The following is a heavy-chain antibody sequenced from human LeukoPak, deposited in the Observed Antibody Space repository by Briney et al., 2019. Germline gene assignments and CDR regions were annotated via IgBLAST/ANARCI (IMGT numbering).Heavy chain of an antibody. CDR3: AELGITMIGGV. Sequence: GGSLRLSCAASGFTLSSYAMSWVRQARGKGLEWVSAIGGSGSTIYYADSVKGRFTISRDNAKNSLYLQMNSLRAEDTAVYYCAELGITMIGGVWGKGTTVTISS. V-gene: IGHV3-23*01. CDR1: GFTLSSYA. J-gene: IGHJ6*04. CDR2: IGGSGSTI. D-gene: IGHD3-10*02.